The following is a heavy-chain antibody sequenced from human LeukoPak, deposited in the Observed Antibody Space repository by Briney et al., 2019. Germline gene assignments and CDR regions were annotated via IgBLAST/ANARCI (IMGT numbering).Heavy chain of an antibody. Sequence: QPGGSLRLSCAASGFTLSNAWMHWVRQAPGKGPVWVSRINSDGTSTSYANSVKGRFTISRDNAKNSLFLQINNLRVEDTAVYFCAREVLIVLEPAANTIDYWGQGTRVTVSS. CDR2: INSDGTST. CDR1: GFTLSNAW. J-gene: IGHJ4*02. D-gene: IGHD2-2*01. CDR3: AREVLIVLEPAANTIDY. V-gene: IGHV3-74*01.